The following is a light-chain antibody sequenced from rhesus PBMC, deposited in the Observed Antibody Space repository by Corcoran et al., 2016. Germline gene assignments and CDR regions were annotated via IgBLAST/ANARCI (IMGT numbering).Light chain of an antibody. J-gene: IGKJ4*01. V-gene: IGKV1-25*01. Sequence: DIQMTQSPSSLSASVGDTVTITCRASQVISSYLAWSQQKPGKAPKVMIYKASTLQSGCPSRFSGSGSGIDFTLTISSLQPEDCATYYCQQHNSYPLTFGGGTKVEIK. CDR2: KAS. CDR1: QVISSY. CDR3: QQHNSYPLT.